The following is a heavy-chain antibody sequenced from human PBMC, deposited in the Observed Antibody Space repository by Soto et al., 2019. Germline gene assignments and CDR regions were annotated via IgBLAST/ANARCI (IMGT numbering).Heavy chain of an antibody. CDR2: ISSSSSYI. V-gene: IGHV3-21*01. CDR1: GFTFSSYS. D-gene: IGHD2-21*02. J-gene: IGHJ6*02. Sequence: GGSLRLSCAASGFTFSSYSMNWVRQAPGKGLEWVSSISSSSSYIYYADSVEGRFTISRDNAKNSLYLQMNSLRAENTAVYYCARDLTALGTHYGMDVWGQGTTVTVYS. CDR3: ARDLTALGTHYGMDV.